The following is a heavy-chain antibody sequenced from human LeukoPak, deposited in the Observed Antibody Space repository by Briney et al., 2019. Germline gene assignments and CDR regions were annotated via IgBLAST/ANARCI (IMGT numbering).Heavy chain of an antibody. CDR1: GFTFSSYE. J-gene: IGHJ4*02. V-gene: IGHV3-48*03. CDR3: AILVRGVPDADY. D-gene: IGHD3-10*01. CDR2: ISSSGSTI. Sequence: GGSLRLSCAASGFTFSSYEMNWVRQAPGKGLEWVSYISSSGSTIYYADSVKGRFTISRDNPKNSLYLQMNSLRAEDTAVYYCAILVRGVPDADYWGQGTLVTVSS.